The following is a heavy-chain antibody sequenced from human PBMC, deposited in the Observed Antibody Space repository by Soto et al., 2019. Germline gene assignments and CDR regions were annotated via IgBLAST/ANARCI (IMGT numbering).Heavy chain of an antibody. J-gene: IGHJ4*02. CDR2: ISGSGGST. CDR1: GFTFSNYW. Sequence: GGSLRLSCAASGFTFSNYWMSCVRQAPGKGLEWVSAISGSGGSTYYADSVKGRFTISRDNSKNTLYLQMNSLRAEDTAVYYCAKDWPLYSSSWYYFDYWGQGTLVTVSS. D-gene: IGHD6-13*01. V-gene: IGHV3-23*01. CDR3: AKDWPLYSSSWYYFDY.